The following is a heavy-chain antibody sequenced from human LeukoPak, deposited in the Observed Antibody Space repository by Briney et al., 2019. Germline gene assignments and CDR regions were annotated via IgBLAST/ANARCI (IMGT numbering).Heavy chain of an antibody. CDR2: ISYDGSNK. Sequence: GRSLRLSCAASGFTFSTYGMHWVRQAPGKGLEWVAAISYDGSNKYYADSVKGRFTISRDNAKNSLYLQMNSLRAEDTAVYYCARISIAAAGDFDFWGQGTLVTVSS. J-gene: IGHJ4*02. V-gene: IGHV3-30*03. CDR3: ARISIAAAGDFDF. CDR1: GFTFSTYG. D-gene: IGHD6-13*01.